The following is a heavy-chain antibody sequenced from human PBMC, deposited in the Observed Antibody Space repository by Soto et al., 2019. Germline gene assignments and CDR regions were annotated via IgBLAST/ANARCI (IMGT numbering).Heavy chain of an antibody. CDR3: ARDATIFGDVQKYRVYYYYYYGMDV. CDR2: INPSGGST. Sequence: ASVKVSCKASGYTFTIYYMHWVLQAPGQGLEWMGIINPSGGSTSYAQKFQGRVTMTRDTSTSTVYMELSSLRSEDTAVYYCARDATIFGDVQKYRVYYYYYYGMDVWGQGTTVTVSS. D-gene: IGHD3-3*01. CDR1: GYTFTIYY. J-gene: IGHJ6*02. V-gene: IGHV1-46*01.